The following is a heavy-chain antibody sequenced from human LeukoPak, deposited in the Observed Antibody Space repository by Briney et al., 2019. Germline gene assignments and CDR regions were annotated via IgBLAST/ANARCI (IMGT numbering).Heavy chain of an antibody. CDR1: GGSISSGGYY. CDR3: ASIVVVARGAWFDP. D-gene: IGHD2-15*01. CDR2: IYYSGST. J-gene: IGHJ5*02. Sequence: SETLSLTCTVSGGSISSGGYYWSWLRQHPGKGLEWIGYIYYSGSTYYNPSLKSRVTISVDTSKNQFSLKLSSVTAADTAVYYCASIVVVARGAWFDPWGQGTLVTVSS. V-gene: IGHV4-31*03.